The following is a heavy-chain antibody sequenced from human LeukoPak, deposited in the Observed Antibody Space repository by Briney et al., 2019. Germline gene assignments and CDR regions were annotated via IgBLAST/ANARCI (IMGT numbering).Heavy chain of an antibody. V-gene: IGHV1-18*04. Sequence: AASVKVSCKASGYTFTSYGINWVRQAPGQGLEWMGWISAYNGNTNYAQKLQGRVTMTTDTSTSTAYMELRSLRSDDTAVYYCARGWPSSFGNFIFDYWGQGTLVTVSS. CDR3: ARGWPSSFGNFIFDY. D-gene: IGHD6-6*01. J-gene: IGHJ4*02. CDR2: ISAYNGNT. CDR1: GYTFTSYG.